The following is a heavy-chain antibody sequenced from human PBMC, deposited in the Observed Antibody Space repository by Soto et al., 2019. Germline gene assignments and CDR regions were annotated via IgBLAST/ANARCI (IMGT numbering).Heavy chain of an antibody. V-gene: IGHV4-4*02. CDR3: ARLIGTSWFVG. CDR2: TYHVGIP. Sequence: SETLSLTCTVSGGSISSSNWWTWVRQAPGKGLEWIGETYHVGIPSYNPSLKGRVSISVDTSKNQFSLQLNYVTPEDTAVYYCARLIGTSWFVGWGQGTPVTVSS. D-gene: IGHD6-13*01. J-gene: IGHJ4*02. CDR1: GGSISSSNW.